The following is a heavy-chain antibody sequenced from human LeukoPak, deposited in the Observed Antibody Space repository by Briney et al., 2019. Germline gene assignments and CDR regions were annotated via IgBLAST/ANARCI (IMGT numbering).Heavy chain of an antibody. V-gene: IGHV4-61*09. Sequence: SQTLSLTCTVSGVSISSGSYFWSWIRQPAGQGLEWIGHIYTSGTTNYNPSLKSRVTISADTSKNQFSLKLSSVTAADTAVYYCARGITIFGVVIQIWFDPWGQGTLVTVSS. D-gene: IGHD3-3*01. CDR3: ARGITIFGVVIQIWFDP. CDR1: GVSISSGSYF. J-gene: IGHJ5*02. CDR2: IYTSGTT.